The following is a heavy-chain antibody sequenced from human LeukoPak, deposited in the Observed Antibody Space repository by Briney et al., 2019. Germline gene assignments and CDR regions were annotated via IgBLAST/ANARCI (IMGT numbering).Heavy chain of an antibody. J-gene: IGHJ3*02. CDR2: IYYSGST. CDR1: GGSISSGGYY. V-gene: IGHV4-31*03. D-gene: IGHD1-26*01. CDR3: ARVVGATTRPGAFDI. Sequence: SETLSLTCTVSGGSISSGGYYWSWIRQHPGKGLEWIGYIYYSGSTYYNPSLKSRVTISVDTSKNQLSLKLSSVTAADTAVYYCARVVGATTRPGAFDIWGQGTMVTVSS.